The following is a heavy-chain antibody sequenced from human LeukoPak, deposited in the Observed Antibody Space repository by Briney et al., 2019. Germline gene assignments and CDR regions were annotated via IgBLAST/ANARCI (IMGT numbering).Heavy chain of an antibody. CDR1: GFTFSSYA. Sequence: GGSLRLSCAASGFTFSSYAMHWVRQAPGKGLEWVAVISYDGSNKYYADSVKGRFTISRDNSKNTLYLQMNSLRAEDTAVYYCAKVVTGSRNAFDIWGQGTMVTVSS. D-gene: IGHD1-20*01. CDR3: AKVVTGSRNAFDI. J-gene: IGHJ3*02. CDR2: ISYDGSNK. V-gene: IGHV3-30-3*01.